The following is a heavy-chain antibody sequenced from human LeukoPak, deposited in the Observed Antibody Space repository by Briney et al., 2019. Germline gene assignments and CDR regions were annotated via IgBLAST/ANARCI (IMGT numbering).Heavy chain of an antibody. CDR2: ISSSSSSI. V-gene: IGHV3-21*01. Sequence: PGGSLRLSCAASGFTFSSYSMNWVRQAPGKGLEWVSSISSSSSSIYYADSVKGRFTISRDNAKNSLYLQMNSLRAEDTAIYYCARSSGWYHRDPDYYYYYMDVWGKGTTVTVS. CDR1: GFTFSSYS. CDR3: ARSSGWYHRDPDYYYYYMDV. J-gene: IGHJ6*03. D-gene: IGHD6-19*01.